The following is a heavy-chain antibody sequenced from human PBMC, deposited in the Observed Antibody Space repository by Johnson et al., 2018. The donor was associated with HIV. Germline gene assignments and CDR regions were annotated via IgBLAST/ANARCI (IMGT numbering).Heavy chain of an antibody. CDR1: GFTFSSYW. D-gene: IGHD6-13*01. J-gene: IGHJ3*02. Sequence: EVQLVESGGGVVQPGRSLRLSCAASGFTFSSYWMHWVRQAPGKGLVWVSRINSDGSSTSYADSVKGRFTISRDNAKNTLYLPMNSLRAEDTAVYYCAKEGWAAAQEGWGAFDIWGQGTMVTVSS. V-gene: IGHV3-74*01. CDR3: AKEGWAAAQEGWGAFDI. CDR2: INSDGSST.